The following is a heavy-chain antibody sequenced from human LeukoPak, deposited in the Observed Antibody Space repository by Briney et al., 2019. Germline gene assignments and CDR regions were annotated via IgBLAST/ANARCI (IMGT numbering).Heavy chain of an antibody. Sequence: GESLKISCEASGYSFTSYWIGWVRQMPGKGLEWMGIIYPGDSDTRYSPSFQGQVTISADKSISTAYLQWSSLKASDTAMYYCARHRLPMVRGVISTPDAFDIWGQGTMVTVSS. CDR1: GYSFTSYW. J-gene: IGHJ3*02. D-gene: IGHD3-10*01. CDR3: ARHRLPMVRGVISTPDAFDI. CDR2: IYPGDSDT. V-gene: IGHV5-51*01.